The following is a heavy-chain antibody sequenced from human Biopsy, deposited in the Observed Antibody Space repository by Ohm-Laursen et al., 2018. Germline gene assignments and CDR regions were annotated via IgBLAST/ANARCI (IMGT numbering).Heavy chain of an antibody. Sequence: GSSVKVSCKGSGGTSSNFAINWVRQAPGQGLECMGRIIPLIGLTNYAQKFQGRVTITADKFTNTVYMELSSLRSDDTAVYFCARDCNGDNCGVDFWGQGTLVTVS. CDR1: GGTSSNFA. D-gene: IGHD2-15*01. CDR3: ARDCNGDNCGVDF. CDR2: IIPLIGLT. V-gene: IGHV1-69*04. J-gene: IGHJ4*02.